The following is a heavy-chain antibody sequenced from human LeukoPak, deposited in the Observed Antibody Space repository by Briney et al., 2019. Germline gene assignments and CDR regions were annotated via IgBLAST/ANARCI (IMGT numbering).Heavy chain of an antibody. Sequence: GGSLRLSCAASGFTFSSYAMSWVRQAPGRGLEWVSAISGSGGSTYYADSVKGRFTISRDNAKNSLYLQMNSLRAEDTAVYYCARALGSSGNYWSYYYYMDVWGKGTTVTVSS. J-gene: IGHJ6*03. CDR2: ISGSGGST. CDR1: GFTFSSYA. D-gene: IGHD3-22*01. V-gene: IGHV3-23*01. CDR3: ARALGSSGNYWSYYYYMDV.